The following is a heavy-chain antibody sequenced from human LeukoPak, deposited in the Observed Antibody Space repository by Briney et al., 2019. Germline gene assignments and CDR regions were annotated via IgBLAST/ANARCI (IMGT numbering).Heavy chain of an antibody. D-gene: IGHD6-19*01. CDR1: GGTFSSYA. V-gene: IGHV1-18*01. CDR2: ISAYNGNT. J-gene: IGHJ4*02. CDR3: ARDPPSSGWFPYFDY. Sequence: ASVKVSCKASGGTFSSYAISWVRQAPGQGLEWMGWISAYNGNTNYAQKLQGRVTMTTDTSTSTAYMELRSLRSDDTAVYYCARDPPSSGWFPYFDYWGQGTLVTVSS.